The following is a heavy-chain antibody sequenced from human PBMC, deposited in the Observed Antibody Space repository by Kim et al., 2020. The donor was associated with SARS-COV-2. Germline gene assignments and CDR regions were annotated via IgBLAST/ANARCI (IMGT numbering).Heavy chain of an antibody. CDR1: GFTFSSYG. V-gene: IGHV3-30*18. D-gene: IGHD3-3*01. J-gene: IGHJ4*01. Sequence: GGSLRLSCAASGFTFSSYGMHWVRQAPGKGLEWVAVISYDGSNKYYADSVKGRFTISRDNSKNTLYLQMNSLRAEDTAVYYCAKDSDITIFGVVTPPLD. CDR3: AKDSDITIFGVVTPPLD. CDR2: ISYDGSNK.